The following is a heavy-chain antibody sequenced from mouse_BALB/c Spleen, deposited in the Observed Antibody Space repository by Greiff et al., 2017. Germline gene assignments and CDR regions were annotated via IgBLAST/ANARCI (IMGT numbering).Heavy chain of an antibody. Sequence: EVNLVESGGGLVQPGGSLKLSCAASGFTFSSYTMSWVRQTPEKRLEWVAYISNGGGSTYYPDTVKGRFTISRDNAKNTLYLQMSSLKSEDTAMYYCARQHYDYAMDYWGQGTSVTVSS. CDR1: GFTFSSYT. D-gene: IGHD1-1*02. J-gene: IGHJ4*01. V-gene: IGHV5-12-2*01. CDR3: ARQHYDYAMDY. CDR2: ISNGGGST.